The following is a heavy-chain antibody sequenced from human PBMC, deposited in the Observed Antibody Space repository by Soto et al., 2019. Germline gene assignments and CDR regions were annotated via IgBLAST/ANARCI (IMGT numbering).Heavy chain of an antibody. CDR3: AKNVDHGGNFHWLDP. CDR2: AYYSGST. J-gene: IGHJ5*02. CDR1: GGSISSSSYY. V-gene: IGHV4-39*01. Sequence: SETLSLTCIVSGGSISSSSYYWAWIRQSPGKGLEWIGSAYYSGSTYYNPSLKSRVTISVDTSKNQFSLKLRSVTAADAAVYYCAKNVDHGGNFHWLDPWGQGTLVTVYS. D-gene: IGHD2-21*01.